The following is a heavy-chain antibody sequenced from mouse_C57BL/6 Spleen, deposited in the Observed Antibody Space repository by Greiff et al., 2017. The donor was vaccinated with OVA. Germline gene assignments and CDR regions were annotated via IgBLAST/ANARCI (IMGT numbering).Heavy chain of an antibody. V-gene: IGHV1-59*01. Sequence: QVQLKQPGAELVRPGTSVKLSCKASGYTFTSYWMHWVKQRPGQGLEWIGVIDPSDSYTNYNQKFKGKATLTVDTSSSTAYMQLSSLTSEDSAVYYCARSGGVTAAWFAYWGQGTLVTVSA. D-gene: IGHD2-3*01. J-gene: IGHJ3*01. CDR3: ARSGGVTAAWFAY. CDR2: IDPSDSYT. CDR1: GYTFTSYW.